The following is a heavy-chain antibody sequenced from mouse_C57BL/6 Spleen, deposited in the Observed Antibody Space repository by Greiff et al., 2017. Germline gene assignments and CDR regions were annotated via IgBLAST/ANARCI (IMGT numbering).Heavy chain of an antibody. J-gene: IGHJ4*01. CDR2: ISYDGSN. V-gene: IGHV3-6*01. CDR3: ARSPYYYA. Sequence: EVQLVESGPGLVKPSQSLSLTCSVTGYSITSGYYWYWIRQSPGNKLEWIGDISYDGSNNYNPSFKNRTSITRDTSKNQSFLKLNSVTTEDAATYYCARSPYYYAWGQGTSVTVSS. CDR1: GYSITSGYY. D-gene: IGHD1-1*01.